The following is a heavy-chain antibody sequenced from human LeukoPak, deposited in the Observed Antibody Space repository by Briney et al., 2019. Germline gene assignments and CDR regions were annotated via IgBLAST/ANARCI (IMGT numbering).Heavy chain of an antibody. D-gene: IGHD3-10*01. CDR2: ISSSSSYM. CDR1: GFTFTSYN. Sequence: GGSLRLSCAASGFTFTSYNMNWVRQAPGKGLEWVSCISSSSSYMYYADSVKGRFTISRDNAKNSLYLQMNSLSAEDTAVYHCARDMDGYFDYWGQGTLVTVSS. CDR3: ARDMDGYFDY. V-gene: IGHV3-21*01. J-gene: IGHJ4*02.